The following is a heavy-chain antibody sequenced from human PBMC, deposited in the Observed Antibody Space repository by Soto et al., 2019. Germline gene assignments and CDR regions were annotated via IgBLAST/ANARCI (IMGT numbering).Heavy chain of an antibody. J-gene: IGHJ5*02. D-gene: IGHD6-13*01. CDR1: GYTFINYY. CDR2: INPMGGST. CDR3: ARDLAAGDL. Sequence: QEQLVQSGAEVKEPGASVKVSCKASGYTFINYYIHWVRQAPGQGPEWMAIINPMGGSTNYAQEFQGRVTLTSDTSTSTVYMELSSLRFEDTALFYCARDLAAGDLWGQGTLVTVSS. V-gene: IGHV1-46*01.